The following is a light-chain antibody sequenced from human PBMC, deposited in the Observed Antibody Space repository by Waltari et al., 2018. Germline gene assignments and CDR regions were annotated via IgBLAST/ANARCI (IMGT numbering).Light chain of an antibody. V-gene: IGLV3-27*01. CDR2: KDS. Sequence: SYELTQPSSVSVSPGQTARITCSGDVLAKKYARWFQQKPGQAPVLVIYKDSERPSGFPGRFSGSSSGTTVTLTISGAQVEDEADYYCYSAADNSWVFGGGTKLTVL. J-gene: IGLJ3*02. CDR1: VLAKKY. CDR3: YSAADNSWV.